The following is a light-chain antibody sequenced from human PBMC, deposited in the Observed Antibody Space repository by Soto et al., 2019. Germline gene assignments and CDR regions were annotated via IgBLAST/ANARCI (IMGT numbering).Light chain of an antibody. CDR3: QHNGRS. J-gene: IGKJ5*01. V-gene: IGKV3-20*01. CDR2: AAS. CDR1: QSVTTR. Sequence: IVLTQSPGTLSLSPGERVTLSCRASQSVTTRLAWYQHKPGQAPRLLMSAASTRATGISDRFSGSGSGTDFTLVISRLDPDDFAVYYCQHNGRSFGQGTRLENK.